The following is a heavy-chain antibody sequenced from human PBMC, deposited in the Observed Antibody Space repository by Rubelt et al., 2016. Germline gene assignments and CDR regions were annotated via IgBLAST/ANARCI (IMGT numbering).Heavy chain of an antibody. J-gene: IGHJ6*02. V-gene: IGHV3-23*01. D-gene: IGHD6-13*01. Sequence: EVQLLESGGGLVQPGGSLRLSCAASGFTFSSYAMSWVRQAPGKGLEWVSAITGSGGSTYYADSVKGRFTISRDNSKNTLYLQMSRLRAEDTALYYCAKDIEGYSSSWGGMDVWGQGTTVTVSS. CDR2: ITGSGGST. CDR3: AKDIEGYSSSWGGMDV. CDR1: GFTFSSYA.